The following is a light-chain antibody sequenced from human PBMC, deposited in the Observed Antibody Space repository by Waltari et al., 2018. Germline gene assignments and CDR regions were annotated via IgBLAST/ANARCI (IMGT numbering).Light chain of an antibody. J-gene: IGLJ2*01. CDR3: CSFAGSHTYVV. CDR1: SRDVGGYNY. Sequence: QSALTQPRSVSGSPGQSVTISCTGTSRDVGGYNYVSWYQQHPGKAPKLMIYDVSKRPSGVPDRFSGSKSGNTASLTISGLQTEDEADYYCCSFAGSHTYVVFGGGTKLTVL. CDR2: DVS. V-gene: IGLV2-11*01.